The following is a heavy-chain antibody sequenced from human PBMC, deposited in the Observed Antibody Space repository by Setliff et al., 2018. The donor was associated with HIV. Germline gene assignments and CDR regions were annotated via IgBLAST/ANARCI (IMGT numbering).Heavy chain of an antibody. CDR3: ARDWSGYSSSRGSYYYYMDV. CDR2: IYTSGST. J-gene: IGHJ6*03. CDR1: GGSISSDNYY. Sequence: SETLSLTCTVSGGSISSDNYYWTWVRQPAEKGLEWIGRIYTSGSTNYNPSLKSRVTISVDTSKNQFSLRLSSVTAADTAIYYCARDWSGYSSSRGSYYYYMDVWGKGTTVTVS. D-gene: IGHD6-13*01. V-gene: IGHV4-61*02.